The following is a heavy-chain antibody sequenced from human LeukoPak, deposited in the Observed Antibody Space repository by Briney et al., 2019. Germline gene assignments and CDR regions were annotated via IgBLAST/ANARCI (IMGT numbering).Heavy chain of an antibody. CDR3: ARASAAAGPNWFDP. D-gene: IGHD6-13*01. CDR1: GYTFTSYY. V-gene: IGHV1-69*13. CDR2: IIPIFGTA. Sequence: SVTVSFKASGYTFTSYYMHWVRQAPGQGLEWMGGIIPIFGTANYAQKFQGRVTITADESTSTAYMELSSLRSEDTAVYYCARASAAAGPNWFDPWGQGTLVTVSS. J-gene: IGHJ5*02.